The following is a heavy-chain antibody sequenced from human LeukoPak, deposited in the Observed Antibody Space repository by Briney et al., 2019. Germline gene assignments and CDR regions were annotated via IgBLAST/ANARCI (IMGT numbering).Heavy chain of an antibody. CDR3: TLRYFDWLVDFDY. J-gene: IGHJ4*02. CDR1: GFTFSNAW. V-gene: IGHV3-15*01. CDR2: IKSKTDGGTT. Sequence: GGSLRLSCAASGFTFSNAWMSWVRQAPGKGLEWVGRIKSKTDGGTTDYAAPVKGRFTISRDDSKNTLYLQMNSLKTEDTAVYYCTLRYFDWLVDFDYWGQGTLVTVSS. D-gene: IGHD3-9*01.